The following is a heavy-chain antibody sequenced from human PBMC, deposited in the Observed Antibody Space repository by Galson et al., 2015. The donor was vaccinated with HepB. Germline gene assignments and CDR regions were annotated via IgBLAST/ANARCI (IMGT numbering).Heavy chain of an antibody. J-gene: IGHJ4*02. CDR1: GFTFSSYA. Sequence: SLRLSCAASGFTFSSYALHWVRQAPGKGLEYVSAISSNGGSTYYANSVKGRFTISRDNSKNTLYLQMGSLRGEDMAVYYCAKSEHPWAHVFSYWGKG. D-gene: IGHD1/OR15-1a*01. CDR3: AKSEHPWAHVFSY. CDR2: ISSNGGST. V-gene: IGHV3-64*01.